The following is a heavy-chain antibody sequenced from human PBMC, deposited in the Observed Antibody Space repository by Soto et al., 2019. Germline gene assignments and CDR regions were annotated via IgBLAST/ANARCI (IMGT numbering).Heavy chain of an antibody. V-gene: IGHV3-7*01. CDR1: GFTFSSYW. CDR3: ARIGYSSSCFDY. CDR2: IKQDGSQK. Sequence: GGSLRLSCAASGFTFSSYWMSWVRQAPGKGLEWVANIKQDGSQKYYVDSVKGRFTISRDNAKNSVYLQMNSLRAEDTAVYYCARIGYSSSCFDYWGQGTLVTVSS. D-gene: IGHD6-6*01. J-gene: IGHJ4*02.